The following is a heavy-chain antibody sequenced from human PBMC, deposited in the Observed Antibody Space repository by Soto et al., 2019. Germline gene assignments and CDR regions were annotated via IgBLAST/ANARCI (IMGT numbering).Heavy chain of an antibody. Sequence: PSVTMSLTCTVYGGSFSGYYLSWIRKPTGKGLEWIGEINHSGSTSSDPPLKGQVTTSVETSKKHFSLKLSSVPAPHTAVYSWARGVGYDSPFSYGGHGTLATVSS. J-gene: IGHJ4*01. CDR3: ARGVGYDSPFSY. CDR1: GGSFSGYY. CDR2: INHSGST. D-gene: IGHD3-3*01. V-gene: IGHV4-34*01.